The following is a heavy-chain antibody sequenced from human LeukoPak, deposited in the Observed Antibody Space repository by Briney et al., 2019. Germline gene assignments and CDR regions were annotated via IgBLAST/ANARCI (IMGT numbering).Heavy chain of an antibody. Sequence: GGSLRLSCAASGFTFSSYGMHWVRQAPGKGLEWVAVISYDGSNKYYADSVKGRFTITRDNSKNTLYLQMNSLRAEDTAVYYCAKGLRGYSLIDAFDIWGQGTMVTVSS. CDR1: GFTFSSYG. CDR3: AKGLRGYSLIDAFDI. D-gene: IGHD5-18*01. V-gene: IGHV3-30*18. CDR2: ISYDGSNK. J-gene: IGHJ3*02.